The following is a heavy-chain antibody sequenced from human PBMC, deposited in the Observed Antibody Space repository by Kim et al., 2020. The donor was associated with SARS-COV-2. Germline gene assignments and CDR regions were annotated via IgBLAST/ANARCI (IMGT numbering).Heavy chain of an antibody. CDR1: GGHVRSSSYY. V-gene: IGHV4-39*01. J-gene: IGHJ4*02. CDR2: IYFSGST. CDR3: AGHGPRDAHDY. Sequence: SETLSLTCTVSGGHVRSSSYYWGWIRQPPGKGLEWIGSIYFSGSTYYTPALKSRVTITADTSKNQLSLKLSSVTAADTAVYYCAGHGPRDAHDYWGQGPWSPSPQ.